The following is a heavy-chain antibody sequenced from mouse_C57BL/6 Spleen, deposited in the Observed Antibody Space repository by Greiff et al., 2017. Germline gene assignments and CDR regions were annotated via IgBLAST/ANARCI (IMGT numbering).Heavy chain of an antibody. V-gene: IGHV5-9*01. CDR3: ARRDALTGPFAY. J-gene: IGHJ3*01. CDR1: GFTFSSYT. D-gene: IGHD2-13*01. CDR2: ISGGGGNT. Sequence: EVHLVESGGGLVKPGGSLKLSCAASGFTFSSYTMSWVRQTPEKRLEWVATISGGGGNTYYPDSVKGRFTISRDNAKNTLYLQMSSLRSEDTALYYCARRDALTGPFAYWGQGTLVTVSA.